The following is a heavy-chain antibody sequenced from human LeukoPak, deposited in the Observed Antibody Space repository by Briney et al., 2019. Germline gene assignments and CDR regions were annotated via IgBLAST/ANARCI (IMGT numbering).Heavy chain of an antibody. CDR2: IFYVGST. D-gene: IGHD5-18*01. Sequence: SETLSLTCTVSGGSIRSYYWSWIRQPPGKGLEWIGYIFYVGSTTYNPSLKSRVTISIDTSKNQFSLKLYSVTAADTAAYYCASGERGYSYGPLDYWGQGILVTVSS. CDR1: GGSIRSYY. J-gene: IGHJ4*02. V-gene: IGHV4-59*08. CDR3: ASGERGYSYGPLDY.